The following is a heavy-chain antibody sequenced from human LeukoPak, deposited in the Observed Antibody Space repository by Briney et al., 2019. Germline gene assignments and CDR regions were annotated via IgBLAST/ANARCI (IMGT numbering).Heavy chain of an antibody. CDR3: ARLSLGIAAAGTSHYYYYYYMDV. J-gene: IGHJ6*03. Sequence: GASVTVSLKASGYTFTSYAMNGVRQAPGQGLEWMGCINTNTGNPTYAQGFTGRFVFSLDTSVSTAYLQISSLKAEDTAVYYCARLSLGIAAAGTSHYYYYYYMDVWGKGTTVTVSS. V-gene: IGHV7-4-1*02. CDR1: GYTFTSYA. D-gene: IGHD6-13*01. CDR2: INTNTGNP.